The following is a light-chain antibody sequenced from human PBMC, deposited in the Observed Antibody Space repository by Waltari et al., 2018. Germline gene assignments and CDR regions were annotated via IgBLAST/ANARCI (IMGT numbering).Light chain of an antibody. J-gene: IGLJ3*02. Sequence: QSVLTQPPSVSGAPGQRVTIACPGSSSNIGAGYDVHWYQQLPGTAPKLLISGNNNRPSGVPDRFSGSKSGTSASLAITGLQAEDEADYYCQSYDISLSVVFGGGTKLTVL. CDR3: QSYDISLSVV. CDR1: SSNIGAGYD. V-gene: IGLV1-40*01. CDR2: GNN.